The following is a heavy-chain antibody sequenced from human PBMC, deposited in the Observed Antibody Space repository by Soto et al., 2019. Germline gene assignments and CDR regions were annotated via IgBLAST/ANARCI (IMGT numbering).Heavy chain of an antibody. V-gene: IGHV1-69*13. CDR2: IIPIFGTA. CDR1: GGTFSSYA. Sequence: VASVKVSCKASGGTFSSYAISWVRQAPGQGLEWMGGIIPIFGTANYAQKFQGRVTITADESTSTAYMELSSLRSEDTAVYYCAREHYYDSSGGFLFDYWGQGTLVTVSS. D-gene: IGHD3-22*01. CDR3: AREHYYDSSGGFLFDY. J-gene: IGHJ4*02.